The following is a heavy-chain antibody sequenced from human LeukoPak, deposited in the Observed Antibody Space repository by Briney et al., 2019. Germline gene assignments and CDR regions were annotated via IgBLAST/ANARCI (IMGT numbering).Heavy chain of an antibody. J-gene: IGHJ4*02. CDR1: GGSFSGYY. CDR3: ARVEQLVAYFDY. CDR2: IYYSGST. Sequence: PSETLSLTCAVYGGSFSGYYWSWIRQPPGKGLEWIGYIYYSGSTNYNPSLKSRVTISVDTSKNQFSLKLSSVTAADTAVYYCARVEQLVAYFDYWGQGTLVTASS. V-gene: IGHV4-59*01. D-gene: IGHD6-6*01.